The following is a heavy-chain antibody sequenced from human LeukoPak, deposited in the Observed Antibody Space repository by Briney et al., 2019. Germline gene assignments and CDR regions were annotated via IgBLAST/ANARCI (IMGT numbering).Heavy chain of an antibody. CDR3: ARDFSLFSTDDRLQWGFDL. V-gene: IGHV3-7*01. Sequence: GGSLRLSCAASGFPFSTYWMSWGRQAPGKGLEWVADRRGDGSKTYYVDSMKGRLTITRDNAKNSLHLEMNSLRVEDTAIYYCARDFSLFSTDDRLQWGFDLWGHGTVVTVSS. CDR2: RRGDGSKT. J-gene: IGHJ3*01. CDR1: GFPFSTYW. D-gene: IGHD3-22*01.